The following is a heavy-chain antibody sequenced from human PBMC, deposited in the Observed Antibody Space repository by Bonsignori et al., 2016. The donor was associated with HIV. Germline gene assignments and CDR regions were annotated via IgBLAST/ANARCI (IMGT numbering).Heavy chain of an antibody. Sequence: GGSLRLSCAASGFTFSSYWMSWVRQAPGKGLEWVANIKQDGSEKYYVDSVKGRFTISRDNAKNSLYLQMNSLRADDTAVFYCARPISIALRPREPLYYWGQGTLVTVSS. CDR2: IKQDGSEK. J-gene: IGHJ4*02. CDR1: GFTFSSYW. D-gene: IGHD6-6*01. CDR3: ARPISIALRPREPLYY. V-gene: IGHV3-7*03.